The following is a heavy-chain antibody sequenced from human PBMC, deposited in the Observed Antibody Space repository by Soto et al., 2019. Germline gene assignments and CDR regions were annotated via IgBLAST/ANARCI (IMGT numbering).Heavy chain of an antibody. CDR3: TRPPWDWRDTAGSEEFDY. CDR2: IRSKANSYAT. CDR1: GFTFSGSA. D-gene: IGHD3-10*01. V-gene: IGHV3-73*01. Sequence: GGSLRLSCAASGFTFSGSAMHWVRQASGKGLEWVGRIRSKANSYATAYAASVKGRFTISRDDSKNTAYLQMNSLKTEDTAVYYCTRPPWDWRDTAGSEEFDYWGLGTLVTVSS. J-gene: IGHJ4*02.